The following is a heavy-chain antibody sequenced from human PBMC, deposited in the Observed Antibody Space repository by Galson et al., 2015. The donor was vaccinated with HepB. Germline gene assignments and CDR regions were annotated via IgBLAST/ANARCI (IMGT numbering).Heavy chain of an antibody. CDR3: ARSSPRDDAFEI. Sequence: SVKVSCKASGYTFTGYYMHWVRQAPGQGLEWMGWINPNSGGTNYAQKFQGRVTMTRDTSISTAYMELSRLRSDDTAVYYCARSSPRDDAFEIWGQGTMVTVSS. D-gene: IGHD1-14*01. V-gene: IGHV1-2*02. CDR2: INPNSGGT. J-gene: IGHJ3*02. CDR1: GYTFTGYY.